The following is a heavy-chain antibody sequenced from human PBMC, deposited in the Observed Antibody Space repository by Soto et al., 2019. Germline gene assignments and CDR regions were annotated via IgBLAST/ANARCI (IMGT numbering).Heavy chain of an antibody. V-gene: IGHV4-30-4*01. CDR3: ARAWDF. J-gene: IGHJ1*01. CDR2: ISYSGSP. Sequence: LSLTCTVSGVSVSRDCQWIWIRQPPGKGLEWIGHISYSGSPYYHPSLRSRLSISVDTSKNQFSLKVKSVTAADTAVYYCARAWDFWGQGTLVTVSS. D-gene: IGHD1-26*01. CDR1: GVSVSRDCQ.